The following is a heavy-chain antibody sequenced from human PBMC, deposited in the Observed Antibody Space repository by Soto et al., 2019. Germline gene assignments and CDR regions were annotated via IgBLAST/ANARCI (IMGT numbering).Heavy chain of an antibody. J-gene: IGHJ6*02. CDR3: AKDVSSTWYSGMEV. V-gene: IGHV3-9*01. Sequence: EVQLVESGGGLVQPGGSLRLSCAASGFTFDDYAMHWVRQATGKGLEWVSGINWNGADIGYADSVKGRFTISRDNAKNSLHLQMNSLRAEDTALYYCAKDVSSTWYSGMEVWGQGTTVTVSS. CDR2: INWNGADI. D-gene: IGHD6-13*01. CDR1: GFTFDDYA.